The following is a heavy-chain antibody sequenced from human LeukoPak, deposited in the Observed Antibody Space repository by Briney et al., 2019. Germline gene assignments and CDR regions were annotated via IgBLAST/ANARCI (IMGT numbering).Heavy chain of an antibody. CDR1: GFTFGSYW. CDR2: INSDGSTT. D-gene: IGHD4-17*01. CDR3: ARDPDDYGDYSYFDY. Sequence: GGSLRLSCAASGFTFGSYWMHWVRQAPGKGLVWVSRINSDGSTTDYADSVKGRFTISRDNSKNTLFLQMNSLRAEDTAVYYCARDPDDYGDYSYFDYWGQGTLVTVSS. J-gene: IGHJ4*02. V-gene: IGHV3-74*01.